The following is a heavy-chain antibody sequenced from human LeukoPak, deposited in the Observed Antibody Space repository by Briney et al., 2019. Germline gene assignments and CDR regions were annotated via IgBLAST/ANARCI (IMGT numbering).Heavy chain of an antibody. CDR3: ARLGGSGSYYPGY. Sequence: GESLQISFKGSGYSFTSYWIGWVRPMPGKGLEWMGIIYPGDSDTRYSPSFQGQVTISADKSIGTAYLQWSSLKASDTAMYYCARLGGSGSYYPGYWGQGTLVTVSS. V-gene: IGHV5-51*01. CDR1: GYSFTSYW. CDR2: IYPGDSDT. J-gene: IGHJ4*02. D-gene: IGHD3-10*01.